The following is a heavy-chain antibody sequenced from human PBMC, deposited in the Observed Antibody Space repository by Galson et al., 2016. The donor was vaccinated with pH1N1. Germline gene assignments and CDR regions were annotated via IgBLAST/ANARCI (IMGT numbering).Heavy chain of an antibody. Sequence: SVKVSCKASGGTFTSYTITWVRQAPGQGLEWMGRMIPILGLSNYAQKFQGRVTITADKSRSKAYMELNSLKSEDTAVYFCARARGHAAVDTFDFLGQGTLVTVSS. CDR2: MIPILGLS. V-gene: IGHV1-69*02. J-gene: IGHJ4*02. CDR3: ARARGHAAVDTFDF. D-gene: IGHD6-25*01. CDR1: GGTFTSYT.